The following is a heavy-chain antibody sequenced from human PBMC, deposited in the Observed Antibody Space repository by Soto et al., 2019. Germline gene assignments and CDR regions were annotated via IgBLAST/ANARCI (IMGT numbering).Heavy chain of an antibody. CDR1: GFTVSSHY. D-gene: IGHD2-8*02. Sequence: EVQLVETGGGLIQPGGSLRLSCAASGFTVSSHYMSWVRQAPGKGLEWVSVIYSGGSTYYADSVKGRFTISRDNSKNTLYLQMNSLRAEDTAVYYCARVLLSDAFDIWGQGTMVTVSS. J-gene: IGHJ3*02. CDR3: ARVLLSDAFDI. CDR2: IYSGGST. V-gene: IGHV3-53*02.